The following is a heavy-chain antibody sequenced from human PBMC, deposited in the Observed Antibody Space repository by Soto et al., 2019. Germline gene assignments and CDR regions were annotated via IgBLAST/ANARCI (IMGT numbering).Heavy chain of an antibody. CDR3: TRAAIKGELLDY. CDR1: GFTFNNHG. J-gene: IGHJ4*02. Sequence: SGGSLRLSCAASGFTFNNHGMHWVRQAPGKGLEWVALIWHDGSNKGYADSVKGRFTISRDNSKNTLNLQMNSLRVGDTAVYYCTRAAIKGELLDYWGQGTQVTVSS. CDR2: IWHDGSNK. D-gene: IGHD1-26*01. V-gene: IGHV3-33*01.